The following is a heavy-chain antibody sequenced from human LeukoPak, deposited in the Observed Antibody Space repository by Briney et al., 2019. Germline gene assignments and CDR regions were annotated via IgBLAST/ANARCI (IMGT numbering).Heavy chain of an antibody. V-gene: IGHV1-2*06. Sequence: ASVKVSCKASGYTFTGYYMHWVRQAPGQGLEWMGRINPNSGGTNYAQKFQGRVTMTRDTSISTAYMELSRLRSDDTAVYYCAREVLLWFGELSGLDAFDIRGQGTMVTVSS. J-gene: IGHJ3*02. D-gene: IGHD3-10*01. CDR1: GYTFTGYY. CDR3: AREVLLWFGELSGLDAFDI. CDR2: INPNSGGT.